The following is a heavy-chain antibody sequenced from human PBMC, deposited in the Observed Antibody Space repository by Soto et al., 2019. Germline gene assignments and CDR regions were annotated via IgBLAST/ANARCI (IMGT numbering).Heavy chain of an antibody. CDR1: AYTLTELS. Sequence: PSVKVSCKVSAYTLTELSTHWVRQAPGKGLEWMGGFDPEDGETIYAQKFQGRVTMTEETSTDTAYMELSSLRSEDTAVYYCATANSRNYADYWGQGTPVTVSS. V-gene: IGHV1-24*01. CDR2: FDPEDGET. D-gene: IGHD4-4*01. CDR3: ATANSRNYADY. J-gene: IGHJ4*02.